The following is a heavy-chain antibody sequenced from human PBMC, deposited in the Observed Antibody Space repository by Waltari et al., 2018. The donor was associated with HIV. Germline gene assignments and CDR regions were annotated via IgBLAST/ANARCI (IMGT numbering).Heavy chain of an antibody. D-gene: IGHD4-4*01. V-gene: IGHV1-2*02. J-gene: IGHJ5*02. CDR2: INPNSGGT. CDR3: ARPAVTTGIWFDP. Sequence: QVQLVQSGAEGKKPGASVKVSCKASGYNFNGYYMHWVRLATGQGLEWMGWINPNSGGTNDAQKFQGRVTMTRDTSISTAYMELSRLRSDDTAVYYCARPAVTTGIWFDPWGQGTLVTVSS. CDR1: GYNFNGYY.